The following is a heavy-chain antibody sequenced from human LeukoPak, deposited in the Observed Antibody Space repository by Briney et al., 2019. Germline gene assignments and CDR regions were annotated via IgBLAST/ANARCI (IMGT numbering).Heavy chain of an antibody. Sequence: SETLSLTCTVSGGSLSSYYWSWIRQPPGKGLEWIGYIYYSGSTNYNPSLKSRVTISVDTSKNQFSLKLSSVTAADTAVYYCARHELWVGFDYWGQGTLVTVSS. D-gene: IGHD5-18*01. CDR2: IYYSGST. CDR1: GGSLSSYY. J-gene: IGHJ4*02. CDR3: ARHELWVGFDY. V-gene: IGHV4-59*01.